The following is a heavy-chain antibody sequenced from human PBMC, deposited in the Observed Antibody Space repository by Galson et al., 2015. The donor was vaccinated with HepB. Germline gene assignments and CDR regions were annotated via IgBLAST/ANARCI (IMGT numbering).Heavy chain of an antibody. J-gene: IGHJ4*02. Sequence: SLRLSCAASGFTFSSYGMHWVRQAPGKGLEWVSYISSSGGTMYYADSVRGRFTISRDNAKNSVHLQMNSLRAEDTAVYYCAREAQYLADYWGQGTLVTVSS. CDR3: AREAQYLADY. V-gene: IGHV3-48*04. CDR1: GFTFSSYG. CDR2: ISSSGGTM. D-gene: IGHD2-2*02.